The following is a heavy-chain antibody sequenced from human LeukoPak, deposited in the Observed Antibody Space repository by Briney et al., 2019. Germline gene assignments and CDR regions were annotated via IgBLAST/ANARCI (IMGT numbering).Heavy chain of an antibody. J-gene: IGHJ4*02. CDR3: TRVGYIDDGIDY. CDR1: GFPFSSYW. D-gene: IGHD5-24*01. CDR2: IKQDGSKK. Sequence: PGGSLRLSCVASGFPFSSYWMTWVHQAPGKGLEWVANIKQDGSKKSYVDSVKGRFTISRDNAKNSLYLQMNSLRAEDTAIYYCTRVGYIDDGIDYWGQGTLVTVSS. V-gene: IGHV3-7*04.